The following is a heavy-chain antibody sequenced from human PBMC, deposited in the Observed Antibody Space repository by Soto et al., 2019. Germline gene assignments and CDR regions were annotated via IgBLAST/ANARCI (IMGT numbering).Heavy chain of an antibody. D-gene: IGHD3-3*01. CDR3: KAVSYYDFWSAREGEYYFDY. CDR2: IYWNDDK. V-gene: IGHV2-5*01. J-gene: IGHJ4*02. Sequence: QITLKESGPTLVKPTQTLTLTCTFSGFSLSTSGVGVGWIRQPPGKALEWLALIYWNDDKRYSPSLKSRLTITKDTSKNQVVLTMTNMDPVDTATYYCKAVSYYDFWSAREGEYYFDYWGQGTLVTVSS. CDR1: GFSLSTSGVG.